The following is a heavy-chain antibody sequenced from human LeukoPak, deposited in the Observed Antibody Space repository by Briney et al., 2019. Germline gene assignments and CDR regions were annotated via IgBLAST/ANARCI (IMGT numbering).Heavy chain of an antibody. CDR2: IYHTGGT. CDR1: GYSISNSYY. V-gene: IGHV4-38-2*02. Sequence: SGTLSLTCAVSGYSISNSYYWGWIRPPPGKGLEWIGSIYHTGGTYYNPSLKSRVTISIDTSKNQFSLNLSSVTAADTAVYYCARDAHTYYYDTSGYYFEYWGQGALVTVSS. J-gene: IGHJ4*02. CDR3: ARDAHTYYYDTSGYYFEY. D-gene: IGHD3-22*01.